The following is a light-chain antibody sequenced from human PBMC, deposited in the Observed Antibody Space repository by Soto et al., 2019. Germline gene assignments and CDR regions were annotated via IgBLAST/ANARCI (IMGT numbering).Light chain of an antibody. CDR1: SSDVGGYNF. Sequence: QSALTQPASVSGSPGQSITISCTGTSSDVGGYNFVSWYQQHPGKAPKLMIYDVSNRPSGVSNRFSGSKSRNTASLTISGLQAEDEADYYCSSHTTTSTVYVFGTGTKLTVL. V-gene: IGLV2-14*03. CDR3: SSHTTTSTVYV. J-gene: IGLJ1*01. CDR2: DVS.